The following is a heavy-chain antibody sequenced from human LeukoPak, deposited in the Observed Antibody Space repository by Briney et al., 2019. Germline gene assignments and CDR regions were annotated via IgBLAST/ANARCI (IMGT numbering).Heavy chain of an antibody. Sequence: ASVKVSCKASGYTFTSYGISWVRQAPGQGLEWMGWISAYNGNTNYAQNLQGRVTMTTDTSTSTAYMELRSLRSDDTAVYYCVTFYGSGSYFDYWGQGTLVTVSS. CDR1: GYTFTSYG. CDR2: ISAYNGNT. J-gene: IGHJ4*02. V-gene: IGHV1-18*01. D-gene: IGHD3-10*01. CDR3: VTFYGSGSYFDY.